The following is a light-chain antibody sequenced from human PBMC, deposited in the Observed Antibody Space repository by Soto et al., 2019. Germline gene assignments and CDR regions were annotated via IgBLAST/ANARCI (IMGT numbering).Light chain of an antibody. J-gene: IGKJ4*01. CDR3: QKLRSYPSN. CDR2: AAS. V-gene: IGKV1-9*01. CDR1: QYIAIY. Sequence: IQFTHSPSSLSASVVDRVTITFLASQYIAIYLAWYQQKPGEAPKLLIYAASTLHGGVPSRFSGSGSGTAFALTITSLQAEDFATYYCQKLRSYPSNFGGGTKVDIK.